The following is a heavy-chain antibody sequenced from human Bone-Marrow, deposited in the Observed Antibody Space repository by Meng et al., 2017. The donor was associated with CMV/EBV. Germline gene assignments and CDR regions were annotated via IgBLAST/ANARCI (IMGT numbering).Heavy chain of an antibody. J-gene: IGHJ4*02. CDR1: GIRVSDHY. CDR2: IKQDGSEK. D-gene: IGHD5-18*01. CDR3: ARVWGYSYGPHYFDY. V-gene: IGHV3-7*01. Sequence: GGSLRLSCVGSGIRVSDHYMDWIRQAPGKGLEWVANIKQDGSEKYYVDSVEGRFTISRDNAKNSLYLQMNSLRAEDTAVYYCARVWGYSYGPHYFDYWGQGTLVTVSS.